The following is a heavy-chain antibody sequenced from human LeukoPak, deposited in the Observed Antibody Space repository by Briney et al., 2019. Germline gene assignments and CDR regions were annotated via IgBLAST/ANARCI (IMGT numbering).Heavy chain of an antibody. CDR1: GFTFSSQA. Sequence: GGSLRLSCAASGFTFSSQAMSWVRQAPGKGLEWVSGIRGSGGSTYYADSVEGRLTISRDNSKNTLYLQMNSLRAEDTAVYYCAKVLFSSGWYSFPFDYWGQGTLVTVSS. J-gene: IGHJ4*02. V-gene: IGHV3-23*01. D-gene: IGHD6-19*01. CDR2: IRGSGGST. CDR3: AKVLFSSGWYSFPFDY.